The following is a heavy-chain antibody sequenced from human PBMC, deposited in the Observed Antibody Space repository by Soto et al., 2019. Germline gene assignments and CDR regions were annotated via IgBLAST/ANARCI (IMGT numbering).Heavy chain of an antibody. D-gene: IGHD2-2*01. Sequence: QVQLQESGPGLVKPSETLSLTCTVSGGSFSSGSYYWSWIRQPPGQGLVWIGYIYYSGSSDYNPTLKGRVTLPVYTSENQLSLNLSSVTAADTTAYYCARAIEAWYQGRHYYGMDVWGQGTTVTVSS. J-gene: IGHJ6*02. V-gene: IGHV4-61*01. CDR3: ARAIEAWYQGRHYYGMDV. CDR2: IYYSGSS. CDR1: GGSFSSGSYY.